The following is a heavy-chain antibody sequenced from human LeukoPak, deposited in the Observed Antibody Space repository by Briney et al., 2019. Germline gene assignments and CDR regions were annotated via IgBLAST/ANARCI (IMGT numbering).Heavy chain of an antibody. Sequence: GGSLRLCCAASGFTFSSYAMSWVRQAPGKGLEWVSAISGSGGSTYYADSVKGRFTISRDNSKNTLYLQMNSLRAEDTAVYYCAKDIQAWELPSDYWGQGTLVTVSS. CDR1: GFTFSSYA. D-gene: IGHD1-26*01. V-gene: IGHV3-23*01. CDR3: AKDIQAWELPSDY. CDR2: ISGSGGST. J-gene: IGHJ4*02.